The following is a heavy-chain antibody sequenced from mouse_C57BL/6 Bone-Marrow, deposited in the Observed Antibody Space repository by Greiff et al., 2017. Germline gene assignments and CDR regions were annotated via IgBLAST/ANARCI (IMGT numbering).Heavy chain of an antibody. CDR1: GYTFTSYG. CDR2: IYPRSGNT. CDR3: ARGGAGSFAY. V-gene: IGHV1-81*01. D-gene: IGHD3-3*01. J-gene: IGHJ3*01. Sequence: VQLQQSGAELARPGASVKLSCKASGYTFTSYGISWVKQRPGQGLEWIGEIYPRSGNTYYNEKFKGKATLTADKSSSTAYMELRSLTSEDSAVYYCARGGAGSFAYWGKGTLVTVSA.